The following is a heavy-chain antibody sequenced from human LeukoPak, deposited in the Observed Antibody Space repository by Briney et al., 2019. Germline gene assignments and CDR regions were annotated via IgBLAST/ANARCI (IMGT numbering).Heavy chain of an antibody. CDR2: ISHSGHRT. J-gene: IGHJ4*02. CDR1: GFTFFNYA. V-gene: IGHV3-23*01. Sequence: GGSLKLSCAATGFTFFNYALAWVRQAPGKGLQSVSYISHSGHRTYYTASVLGRFPVSRDNSKNTLYLEMKGLTAEDTAVYYCAKDRRHCTSTFCSGDHFDSWGQGTLVTVSS. CDR3: AKDRRHCTSTFCSGDHFDS. D-gene: IGHD2-8*01.